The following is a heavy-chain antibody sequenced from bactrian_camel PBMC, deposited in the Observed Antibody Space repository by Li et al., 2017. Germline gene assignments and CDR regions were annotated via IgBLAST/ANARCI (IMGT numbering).Heavy chain of an antibody. CDR3: LMYGYGGIMSRY. CDR2: IYSDGSHS. Sequence: HVQLVESGGGSVQAGGSLRLSCVASGITFSRHDMSWVRQAPGKGLEWVSRIYSDGSHSYYSDSVKGRFTISRDNAKNTVYLQLNNLKTEDTAMYYCLMYGYGGIMSRYWGQGTQVTVS. CDR1: GITFSRHD. D-gene: IGHD6*01. V-gene: IGHV3-2*01. J-gene: IGHJ4*01.